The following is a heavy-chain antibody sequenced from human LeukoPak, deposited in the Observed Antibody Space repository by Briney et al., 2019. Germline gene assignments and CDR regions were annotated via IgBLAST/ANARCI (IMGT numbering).Heavy chain of an antibody. D-gene: IGHD3-10*01. V-gene: IGHV3-23*01. J-gene: IGHJ4*02. CDR2: ISGSGGST. Sequence: GGSLRLSCAASGFTFSSYGMSWVRQAPGKGLEWVSAISGSGGSTYYADSVKGRFTISRDNSKNTLYLQMNSLRAEDTAVYYCARRHYGSGSYYPSYYFDYWGQGTLVTVSS. CDR1: GFTFSSYG. CDR3: ARRHYGSGSYYPSYYFDY.